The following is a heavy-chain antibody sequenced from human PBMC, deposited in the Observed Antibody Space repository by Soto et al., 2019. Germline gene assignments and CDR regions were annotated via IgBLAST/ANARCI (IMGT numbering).Heavy chain of an antibody. CDR3: AKDYSSGWYLDYFDY. D-gene: IGHD6-19*01. V-gene: IGHV3-30*18. J-gene: IGHJ4*02. Sequence: GGSLRLSCAASGFTFSSYGMHWVRQAPGKGLEWVAVISYDGSNKYYADSVKGRFTISRDNSKNTLYLQMNSLRAEDTAVYYCAKDYSSGWYLDYFDYWGQGTLVTVSS. CDR1: GFTFSSYG. CDR2: ISYDGSNK.